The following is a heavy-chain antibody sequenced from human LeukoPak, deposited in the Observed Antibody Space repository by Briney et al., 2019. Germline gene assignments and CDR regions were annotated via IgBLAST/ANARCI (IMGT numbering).Heavy chain of an antibody. Sequence: GGSLRLSCAASGFTFDDYAMHWVRQAPGKGLEWVSGISWNSGSIGYADSVKGRFTISRDNAKNSLYLQMNSLRAEDTALYYCAKGRFMWEPGNYWGQGTLVTVSS. CDR3: AKGRFMWEPGNY. D-gene: IGHD1-26*01. CDR2: ISWNSGSI. CDR1: GFTFDDYA. V-gene: IGHV3-9*01. J-gene: IGHJ4*02.